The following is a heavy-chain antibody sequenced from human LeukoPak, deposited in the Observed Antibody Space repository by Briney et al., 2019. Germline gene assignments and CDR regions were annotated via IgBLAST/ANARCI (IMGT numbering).Heavy chain of an antibody. CDR2: ISYDGSNK. CDR1: GFTFSSYG. J-gene: IGHJ4*02. CDR3: VSFYETY. V-gene: IGHV3-30*03. Sequence: GGSLRLSCAASGFTFSSYGMHWVRQAPGKGLEWVAVISYDGSNKYYADSVKGRFTISRDNSMDTLYLQMNSLRAEDTAVYYCVSFYETYWGRGTLVTVSS. D-gene: IGHD2/OR15-2a*01.